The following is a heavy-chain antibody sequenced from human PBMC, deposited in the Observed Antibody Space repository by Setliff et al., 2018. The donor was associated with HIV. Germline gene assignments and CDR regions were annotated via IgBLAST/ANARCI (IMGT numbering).Heavy chain of an antibody. CDR2: INPSGGST. CDR3: ARDLGSITLFGVVIQGAFDI. V-gene: IGHV1-46*01. Sequence: ASVKVSCKASGYTFTQYYIHWVRQAPGQGLEWMGIINPSGGSTGYAQKFQGRVTVTSDTSTSTLHTELSSLRSDDTAVYYCARDLGSITLFGVVIQGAFDIWGQGTMVTVSS. J-gene: IGHJ3*02. CDR1: GYTFTQYY. D-gene: IGHD3-3*01.